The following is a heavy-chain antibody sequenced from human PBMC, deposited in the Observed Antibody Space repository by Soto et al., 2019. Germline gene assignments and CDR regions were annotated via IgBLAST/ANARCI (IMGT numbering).Heavy chain of an antibody. D-gene: IGHD4-17*01. CDR2: ISYDGSNK. CDR3: ATTVTTRFDY. J-gene: IGHJ4*02. V-gene: IGHV3-30-3*01. Sequence: VAVISYDGSNKYYADSVKGRFTISRDNSKNTLYLQMNSLRAEDTAVYYCATTVTTRFDYWGQGTLVTVSS.